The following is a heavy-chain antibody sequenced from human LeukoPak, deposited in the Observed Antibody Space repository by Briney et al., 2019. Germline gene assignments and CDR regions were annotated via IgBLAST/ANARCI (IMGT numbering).Heavy chain of an antibody. CDR2: ISSSGSTI. CDR3: AREYSSSFLRAFDI. V-gene: IGHV3-48*03. Sequence: PGGSLRLSCAASGFTFSSYEMNWARQAPGKGLEWVSYISSSGSTIYYADSVKGRFTISRDNSKNTLYLQMNSLRAEDTAVYYCAREYSSSFLRAFDIWGQGTMVTVSS. D-gene: IGHD6-13*01. CDR1: GFTFSSYE. J-gene: IGHJ3*02.